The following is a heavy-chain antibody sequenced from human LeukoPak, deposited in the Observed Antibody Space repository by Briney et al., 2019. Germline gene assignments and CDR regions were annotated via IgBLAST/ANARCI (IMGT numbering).Heavy chain of an antibody. Sequence: GGSLRLSCAASGFTFSSYAMSWVRQAPGKGLEWVSAISGSGGSTYYADSVKGRFTISRDNSKNTLYLQMNSLRAEDTAVYYCAKVVKNYYDSSGYYTGYYFDYWGQGTLVTVSS. J-gene: IGHJ4*02. CDR1: GFTFSSYA. CDR3: AKVVKNYYDSSGYYTGYYFDY. V-gene: IGHV3-23*01. D-gene: IGHD3-22*01. CDR2: ISGSGGST.